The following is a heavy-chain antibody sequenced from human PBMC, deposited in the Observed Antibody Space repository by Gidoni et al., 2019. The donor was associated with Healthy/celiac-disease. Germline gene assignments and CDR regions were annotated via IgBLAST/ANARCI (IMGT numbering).Heavy chain of an antibody. CDR1: GGYLSGYY. J-gene: IGHJ5*02. V-gene: IGHV4-34*01. D-gene: IGHD3-10*01. Sequence: QEQLPQWGAGLLQTSATLYLNCAGAGGYLSGYYWSWIRQPPGKGLEWLLEINHSGRTNSTPSLKSRVTISVDTSKNQFSLKLSSVTAADTAVYYCARVLLWFGSLSSWFDPWGQGTLVTVSS. CDR3: ARVLLWFGSLSSWFDP. CDR2: INHSGRT.